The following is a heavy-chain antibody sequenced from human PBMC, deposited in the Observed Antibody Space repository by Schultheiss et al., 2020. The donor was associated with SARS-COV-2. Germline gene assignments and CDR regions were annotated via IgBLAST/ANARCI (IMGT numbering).Heavy chain of an antibody. CDR1: GFTFSSYA. CDR2: ISGSGGST. V-gene: IGHV3-23*01. J-gene: IGHJ4*02. Sequence: GGSLRLSCAASGFTFSSYAITWVRQAPGKGLEWVSAISGSGGSTYYADSVKGRFTISRDNSKNTLYLQMNSLRAEDTAVYYCARTAKDYDTSGLLHYWGQGTLVTVSS. D-gene: IGHD3-22*01. CDR3: ARTAKDYDTSGLLHY.